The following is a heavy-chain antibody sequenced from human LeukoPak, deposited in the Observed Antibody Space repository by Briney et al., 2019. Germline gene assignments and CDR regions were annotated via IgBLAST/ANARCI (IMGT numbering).Heavy chain of an antibody. CDR1: GGSITGYY. D-gene: IGHD2-15*01. CDR2: ISYTGST. V-gene: IGHV4-59*12. Sequence: ASETLSLTCTVSGGSITGYYRSWIRQPPGKGLEWIGYISYTGSTNYNPSLQSRVTIFVDTSNNQLSLRLTSVTAADTAVYYCARGGSKKDIVVVVAAKLRGWFDPWGQGTLVTVSS. J-gene: IGHJ5*02. CDR3: ARGGSKKDIVVVVAAKLRGWFDP.